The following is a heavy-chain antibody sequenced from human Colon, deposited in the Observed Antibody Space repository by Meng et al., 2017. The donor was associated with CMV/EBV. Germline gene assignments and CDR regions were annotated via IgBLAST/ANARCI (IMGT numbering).Heavy chain of an antibody. CDR2: IKSKLLGATT. CDR3: SAVCTDGTCYDFTES. J-gene: IGHJ4*02. Sequence: FSVKNAWMRWVRQAPGKGLEWVGRIKSKLLGATTDYAAPVKGRFTISRDDSSSTLYLEMNSLKSEDTAVYFCSAVCTDGTCYDFTESWGQGTLVTVSS. D-gene: IGHD2-15*01. V-gene: IGHV3-15*01. CDR1: FSVKNAW.